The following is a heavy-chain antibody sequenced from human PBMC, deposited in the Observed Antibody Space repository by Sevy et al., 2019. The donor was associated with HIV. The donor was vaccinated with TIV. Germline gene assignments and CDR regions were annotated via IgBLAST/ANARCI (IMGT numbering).Heavy chain of an antibody. J-gene: IGHJ4*02. CDR1: GFTFSSYE. CDR3: ARDLPPSATTVPHFDY. CDR2: ISNSGSTI. D-gene: IGHD4-17*01. V-gene: IGHV3-48*03. Sequence: GGSLRLSCTASGFTFSSYEMNWVRQAPGKGLEWVSYISNSGSTIQYSDSVKGRFTISIDNAKNSLYLQMNSLRAEDMAVYYCARDLPPSATTVPHFDYWGRGTLVTVSS.